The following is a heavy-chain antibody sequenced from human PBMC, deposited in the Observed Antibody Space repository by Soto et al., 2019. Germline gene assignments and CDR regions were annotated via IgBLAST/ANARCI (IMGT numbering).Heavy chain of an antibody. V-gene: IGHV3-48*02. D-gene: IGHD2-21*01. Sequence: EVQLVESGGGLVQPGGSLRLSCAASGFSFSSHSMKWVRQAPGKGLEWVSYISSSGSTIYYADSVKGRFTISRDNAKNSLYLQMNSLRDADTAVYYCARGRGYCGGTNCDLDYWGQGALVTVSS. CDR1: GFSFSSHS. J-gene: IGHJ4*02. CDR2: ISSSGSTI. CDR3: ARGRGYCGGTNCDLDY.